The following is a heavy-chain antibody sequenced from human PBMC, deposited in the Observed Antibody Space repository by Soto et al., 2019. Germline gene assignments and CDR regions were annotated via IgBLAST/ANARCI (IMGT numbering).Heavy chain of an antibody. V-gene: IGHV1-69*01. J-gene: IGHJ6*02. CDR1: GGTFSSYA. D-gene: IGHD1-7*01. Sequence: QVQLVQSGAEVKKPGSSVKVSCKASGGTFSSYAISWVRQDPGQGLELMGGIIRIFGTANYAQKFQGRVTSTADESTSKGYMGLSRLRSEDPAVYYCAGEKAELYYCYGMDVWGQGAKVTVSS. CDR2: IIRIFGTA. CDR3: AGEKAELYYCYGMDV.